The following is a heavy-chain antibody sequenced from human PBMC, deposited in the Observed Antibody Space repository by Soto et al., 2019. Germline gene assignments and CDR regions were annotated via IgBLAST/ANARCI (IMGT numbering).Heavy chain of an antibody. Sequence: QIQLQQSGPGLVKPSQTLSLTCVISGDSVSTNSATWNWIRQSPSRGLEWLGRTYFRSKWYNEYAVSVKSRIATRPDTSKNLFSLQLSSVTPEDTAVYFCARAAVAFDAFDLWGQGTVVTVSS. D-gene: IGHD2-15*01. CDR2: TYFRSKWYN. V-gene: IGHV6-1*01. CDR1: GDSVSTNSAT. CDR3: ARAAVAFDAFDL. J-gene: IGHJ3*01.